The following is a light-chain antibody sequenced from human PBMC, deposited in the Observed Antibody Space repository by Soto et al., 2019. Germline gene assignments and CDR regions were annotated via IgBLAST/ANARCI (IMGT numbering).Light chain of an antibody. Sequence: QSALTQPASVSGSPGQSITISCTGTTSDVENYCLVSWYQHHPGKAPKLMIYEASQRPSGVSNRFSGSKSGNTASLTISGLQAEDESDYYCCSYAGSGTWLFGGGTKLTVL. J-gene: IGLJ2*01. CDR2: EAS. V-gene: IGLV2-23*01. CDR3: CSYAGSGTWL. CDR1: TSDVENYCL.